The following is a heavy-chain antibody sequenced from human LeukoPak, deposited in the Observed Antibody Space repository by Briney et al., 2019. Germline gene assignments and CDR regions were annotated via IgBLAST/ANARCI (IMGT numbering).Heavy chain of an antibody. V-gene: IGHV1-69*04. CDR1: GGTFSSYA. J-gene: IGHJ3*02. CDR3: ARVAMTTVTTAYAFDI. Sequence: GSSVKVSCKASGGTFSSYAISRVRQAPGQGLEWMGRIIPILGIANYAQKFQGRVTITADKSTSTAYMELSSLRSEDTAVYYCARVAMTTVTTAYAFDIWGQGTMVTVSS. D-gene: IGHD4-17*01. CDR2: IIPILGIA.